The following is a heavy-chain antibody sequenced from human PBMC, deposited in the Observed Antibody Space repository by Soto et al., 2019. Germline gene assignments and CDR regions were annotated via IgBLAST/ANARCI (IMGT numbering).Heavy chain of an antibody. J-gene: IGHJ1*01. Sequence: QVQLQESGPGLVKPSETLSLICSVSDGSVSSGIYYWSWIRQPPGKGLEWIGYIHFSGSITYNPSLLSRVTMSLDTSKNQLSLKLSSVTAADTAVYYCGRGGDAYKMGRDWGQGTLVTVSS. CDR2: IHFSGSI. CDR3: GRGGDAYKMGRD. V-gene: IGHV4-61*01. CDR1: DGSVSSGIYY. D-gene: IGHD3-10*01.